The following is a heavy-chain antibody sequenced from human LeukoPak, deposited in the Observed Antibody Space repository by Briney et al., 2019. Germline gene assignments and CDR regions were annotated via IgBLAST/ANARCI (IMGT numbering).Heavy chain of an antibody. V-gene: IGHV3-23*01. J-gene: IGHJ4*02. CDR2: ISDSGGST. Sequence: GGSLRLSCAASGFTFSSYAMSWVRQAPGKGLEWVSAISDSGGSTYYADSVKGRFTISRDNSKNTLYLQMNSLRAEDTAVYYCAKVLPTGYSSSWYYFDYWGQGTLVTVSS. CDR3: AKVLPTGYSSSWYYFDY. CDR1: GFTFSSYA. D-gene: IGHD6-13*01.